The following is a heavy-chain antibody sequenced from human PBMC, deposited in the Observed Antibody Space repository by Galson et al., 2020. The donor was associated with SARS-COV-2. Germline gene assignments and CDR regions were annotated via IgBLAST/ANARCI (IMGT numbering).Heavy chain of an antibody. CDR3: TSDQAVPGTNYFDP. CDR1: GFTVTNAW. V-gene: IGHV3-15*01. Sequence: GESLKISCAVSGFTVTNAWMHWVRQAPGKGLEWVGRIKSKTSGGTTDYAAPVKGRFTISRDDSKDTLYLQMDSLKTEDTAVYYCTSDQAVPGTNYFDPWGQGTLVTVSS. D-gene: IGHD6-19*01. CDR2: IKSKTSGGTT. J-gene: IGHJ5*02.